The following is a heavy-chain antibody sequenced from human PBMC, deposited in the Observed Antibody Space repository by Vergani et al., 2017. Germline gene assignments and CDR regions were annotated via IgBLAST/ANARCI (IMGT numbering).Heavy chain of an antibody. CDR2: INHSGST. J-gene: IGHJ6*02. D-gene: IGHD3-22*01. Sequence: QVQLQQWGAGLLKPSETLSLTCAVYGGSFSGYYWSWIRQPPGKGLEWIGEINHSGSTNYNPSLKSRVTISVDTSKNQFSLKLSSVTAADTAVYYCARRPYYYDSSGYSKYYYSGMDVWGQGTTVTVSS. V-gene: IGHV4-34*01. CDR3: ARRPYYYDSSGYSKYYYSGMDV. CDR1: GGSFSGYY.